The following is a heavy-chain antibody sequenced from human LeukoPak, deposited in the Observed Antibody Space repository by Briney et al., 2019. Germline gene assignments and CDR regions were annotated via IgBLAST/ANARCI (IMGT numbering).Heavy chain of an antibody. CDR3: ARHRRVPAALGAFDI. CDR2: IYYSGST. Sequence: SETLSLTCTVSGGSISSYYWSWIRQPPGKGLEWIGCIYYSGSTNYNPSLKSRVTISVDTSKNQFSLKLSSVTAADTAVYYCARHRRVPAALGAFDIWGQGTMVTVSS. D-gene: IGHD2-2*01. CDR1: GGSISSYY. J-gene: IGHJ3*02. V-gene: IGHV4-59*08.